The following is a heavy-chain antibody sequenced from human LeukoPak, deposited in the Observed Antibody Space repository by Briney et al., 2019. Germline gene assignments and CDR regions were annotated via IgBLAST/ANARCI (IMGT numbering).Heavy chain of an antibody. CDR3: ARDSDDFWSGLFDY. CDR2: IYSDVRRI. D-gene: IGHD3-3*01. J-gene: IGHJ4*02. V-gene: IGHV3-74*03. CDR1: GFTFSDYW. Sequence: GGSLRLSCAASGFTFSDYWMHWVRQAPGKGLEWVARIYSDVRRIKYADSVKGRFTISRDNSKNTLYLQMNSLRAEDTAVYYCARDSDDFWSGLFDYWGQGTLVTVSS.